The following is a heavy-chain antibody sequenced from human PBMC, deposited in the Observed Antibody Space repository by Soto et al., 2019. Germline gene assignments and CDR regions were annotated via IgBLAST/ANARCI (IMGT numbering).Heavy chain of an antibody. V-gene: IGHV4-31*03. CDR3: ARDRGEWTTVVEDYYYYYGMDV. D-gene: IGHD4-17*01. CDR1: GGSISSGGYY. CDR2: IYYSGST. Sequence: PSETLSLTCTVSGGSISSGGYYWSWIRQHPGKGLEWIGYIYYSGSTYYNPSLKSRVTISVDTSKNQFSLKLSSVTAADTAVYYCARDRGEWTTVVEDYYYYYGMDVWGQGTTVTVSS. J-gene: IGHJ6*02.